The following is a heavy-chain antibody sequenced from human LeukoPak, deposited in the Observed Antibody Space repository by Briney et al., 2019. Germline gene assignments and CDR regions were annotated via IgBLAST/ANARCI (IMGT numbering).Heavy chain of an antibody. CDR1: GFTFSSYA. CDR3: AKTGSFYYFDY. CDR2: ITGSGGST. Sequence: GGSLRLSCAASGFTFSSYAMSWVRQAPGKGLEWVSTITGSGGSTYYADAVKGRFTISRDNSKNMQYLQMNSLRAEDTAVYYCAKTGSFYYFDYWGRGTLVSVSS. D-gene: IGHD1-26*01. J-gene: IGHJ4*02. V-gene: IGHV3-23*01.